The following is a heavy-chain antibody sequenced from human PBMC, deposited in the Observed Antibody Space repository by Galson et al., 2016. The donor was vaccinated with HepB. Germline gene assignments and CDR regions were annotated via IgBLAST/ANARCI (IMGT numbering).Heavy chain of an antibody. D-gene: IGHD2-21*01. CDR2: IYSTGST. Sequence: TLSLTCTVSGGSFTSGGYYWSWVRQHPGKGLEWIGHIYSTGSTYYNPSLKSRVTISIDTSKNQFSLRLNSLAAADTAVYYCARLSVISIFDYWGQGTLVTVSS. V-gene: IGHV4-31*03. CDR1: GGSFTSGGYY. J-gene: IGHJ4*02. CDR3: ARLSVISIFDY.